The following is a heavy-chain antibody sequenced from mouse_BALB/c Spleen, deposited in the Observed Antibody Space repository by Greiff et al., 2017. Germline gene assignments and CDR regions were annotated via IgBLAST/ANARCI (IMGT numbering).Heavy chain of an antibody. Sequence: EVKVEESGGGLVQPGGSLKLSCAASGFTFSSYTMSWVRQTPEKRLEWVAYISNGGGSTYYPDTVKGRFTISRDNAKNTLYLQMSSLKSEDTAMYYCARPLYAMDYWGQGTSVTVSA. J-gene: IGHJ4*01. CDR1: GFTFSSYT. CDR3: ARPLYAMDY. CDR2: ISNGGGST. V-gene: IGHV5-12-2*01.